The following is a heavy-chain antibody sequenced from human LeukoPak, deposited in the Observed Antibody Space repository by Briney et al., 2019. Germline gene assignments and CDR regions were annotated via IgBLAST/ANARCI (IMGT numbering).Heavy chain of an antibody. Sequence: GGSLRLSCAASGFTFSTFAMSWVRQAPGKGLEWVSIIYSGGSTYYADSVRGRFTISRDNSKNTLYLLMNSLRAEDTAVYYCATSGWWGYFDYWGQGTLVTVSS. CDR1: GFTFSTFA. V-gene: IGHV3-66*01. CDR2: IYSGGST. D-gene: IGHD6-19*01. CDR3: ATSGWWGYFDY. J-gene: IGHJ4*02.